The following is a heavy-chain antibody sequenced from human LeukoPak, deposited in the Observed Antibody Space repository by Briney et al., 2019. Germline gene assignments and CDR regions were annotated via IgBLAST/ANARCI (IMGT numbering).Heavy chain of an antibody. J-gene: IGHJ4*02. D-gene: IGHD6-19*01. V-gene: IGHV3-23*01. CDR3: AKEAGSGWSYFDS. CDR2: ISGSGDST. Sequence: PGGSLRLSCAGSGFTFSTYGMSWVRQAPNKGLEWLSTISGSGDSTYYADSVRGRFTVSRDSSKNTLYLQLNSLRAEDTAVYSCAKEAGSGWSYFDSWGQGTLVTVSS. CDR1: GFTFSTYG.